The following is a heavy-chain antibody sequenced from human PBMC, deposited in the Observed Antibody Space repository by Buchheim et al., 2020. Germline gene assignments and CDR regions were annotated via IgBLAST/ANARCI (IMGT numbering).Heavy chain of an antibody. CDR3: ARQERYYYGSGRPSTPLDY. D-gene: IGHD3-10*01. V-gene: IGHV5-10-1*03. Sequence: EVQLVQSGAEVKKPGESLRISCKGSGYSFTSYWISWVRQMPGKGLEWMGRIDPSDSYTNYSRSFQGHVTISADKSISSAYPQWSSLKASDTAMYYCARQERYYYGSGRPSTPLDYWGQGTL. J-gene: IGHJ4*02. CDR1: GYSFTSYW. CDR2: IDPSDSYT.